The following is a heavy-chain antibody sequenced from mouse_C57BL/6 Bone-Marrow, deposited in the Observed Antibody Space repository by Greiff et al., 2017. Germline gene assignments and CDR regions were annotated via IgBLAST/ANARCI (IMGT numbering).Heavy chain of an antibody. CDR3: EREDYYCGSSSWFAY. D-gene: IGHD1-1*01. CDR1: GYTFTSYW. V-gene: IGHV1-69*01. CDR2: IDSSDSYT. J-gene: IGHJ3*01. Sequence: QVQLQQPGAELVMPGASVKLSCKASGYTFTSYWMHWVKQRPGQGLEWIGEIDSSDSYTNYNQKFKGKSTLTVDKLSSTAYMPLSSLTSEDSAVYYCEREDYYCGSSSWFAYWGQGTLVTVSA.